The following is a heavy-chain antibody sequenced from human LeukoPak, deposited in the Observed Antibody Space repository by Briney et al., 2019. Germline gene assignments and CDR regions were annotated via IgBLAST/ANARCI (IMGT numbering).Heavy chain of an antibody. J-gene: IGHJ4*02. Sequence: GGSLRLSCAASGFTFSSYSMNWVRQAPGKGLEWVSSISSSSSYIYYADSVKGRFTISRDNAKNSLYLQMNSLRAEDTAVYYCARAGKRITMIVVVNNGYYFDYWGQGTLVTVSS. CDR1: GFTFSSYS. V-gene: IGHV3-21*01. D-gene: IGHD3-22*01. CDR2: ISSSSSYI. CDR3: ARAGKRITMIVVVNNGYYFDY.